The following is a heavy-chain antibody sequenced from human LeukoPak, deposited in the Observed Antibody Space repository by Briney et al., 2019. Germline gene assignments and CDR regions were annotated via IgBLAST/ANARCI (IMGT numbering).Heavy chain of an antibody. CDR3: ASGYNYGYPFDS. J-gene: IGHJ4*02. Sequence: SETLSLTCAVSRYSISSGYYWGWIRQPPGKGLEWIGSIYHSGSTYYNPSLKSRVTISVDTSKNQFSLKMSSATAADTAVYYCASGYNYGYPFDSWGQGTLVTVSS. CDR2: IYHSGST. V-gene: IGHV4-38-2*01. D-gene: IGHD5-18*01. CDR1: RYSISSGYY.